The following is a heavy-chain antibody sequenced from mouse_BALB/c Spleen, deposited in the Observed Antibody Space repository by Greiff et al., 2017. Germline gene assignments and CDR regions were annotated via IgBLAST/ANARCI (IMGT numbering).Heavy chain of an antibody. J-gene: IGHJ4*01. D-gene: IGHD2-2*01. CDR3: ARWLRRAMDY. CDR2: INPNNGGT. Sequence: VQLQQSGPELVKPGASVKIPCKASGYTFTDYNMDWVKQSHGKSLEWIGDINPNNGGTIYNQKFKGKATLTVDKSSSTANMELRSLTSEDTAVYYCARWLRRAMDYWGQGTSVTVSS. V-gene: IGHV1-18*01. CDR1: GYTFTDYN.